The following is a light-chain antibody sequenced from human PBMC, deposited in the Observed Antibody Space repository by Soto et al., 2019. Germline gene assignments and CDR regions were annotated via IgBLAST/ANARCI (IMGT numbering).Light chain of an antibody. J-gene: IGLJ1*01. CDR2: DVS. Sequence: QSVLTQPASVSGSPGQSITISCTGTSSDVCGYNYVSWYQQHPGKAPKLMIYDVSNRPSGVSNRFSGSKSGNTASLTISGLQAEDEADYYCSSYTSSSTPPYVFGTGTKVTV. CDR3: SSYTSSSTPPYV. V-gene: IGLV2-14*01. CDR1: SSDVCGYNY.